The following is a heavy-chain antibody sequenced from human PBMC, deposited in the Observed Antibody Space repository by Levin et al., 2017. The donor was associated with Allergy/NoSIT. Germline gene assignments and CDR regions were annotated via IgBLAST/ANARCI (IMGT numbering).Heavy chain of an antibody. Sequence: LSLTCAASGFTFISYWMHWVRQVPGKGLVWVSRINSDGDSPTYADSVKGRFTISRDNAKKTLYLQMNSLRVEDTAVYYCASQGSSGWFYWGQGTLVTVSS. V-gene: IGHV3-74*01. D-gene: IGHD6-19*01. CDR2: INSDGDSP. J-gene: IGHJ4*02. CDR1: GFTFISYW. CDR3: ASQGSSGWFY.